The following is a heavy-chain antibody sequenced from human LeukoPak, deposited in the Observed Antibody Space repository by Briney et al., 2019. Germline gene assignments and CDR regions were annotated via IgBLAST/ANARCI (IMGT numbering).Heavy chain of an antibody. V-gene: IGHV4-30-2*01. Sequence: SETLSLTCTVSGGSISSGGYYGTWIRQHPGKGLEWIGYIYHSGSTYYNPSLKSRVTISVDRSKSQFSLKLSSVTAADTAVYYCARGVSSGYYFDYWGQGTLVTVSS. CDR2: IYHSGST. J-gene: IGHJ4*02. CDR3: ARGVSSGYYFDY. D-gene: IGHD3-22*01. CDR1: GGSISSGGYY.